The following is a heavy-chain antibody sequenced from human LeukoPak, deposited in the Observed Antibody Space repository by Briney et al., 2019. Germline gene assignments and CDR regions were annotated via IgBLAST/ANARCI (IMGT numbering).Heavy chain of an antibody. V-gene: IGHV1-8*01. CDR3: ARVELRCMRS. D-gene: IGHD2-8*01. CDR1: GYTFTSYD. CDR2: MNPNSGNT. Sequence: ASVKVSCKSSGYTFTSYDINWVRQAPGQGLEWMGWMNPNSGNTGYAQKFQGRVTITRNTSISTAYMELSSLRSDDTAVYYCARVELRCMRSWGQGTLVTVSS. J-gene: IGHJ5*02.